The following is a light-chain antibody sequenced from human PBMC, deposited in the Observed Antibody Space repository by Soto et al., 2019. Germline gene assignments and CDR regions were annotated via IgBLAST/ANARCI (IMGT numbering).Light chain of an antibody. CDR2: GAS. CDR1: QSISGY. CDR3: QQSLSTLLT. V-gene: IGKV1-39*01. Sequence: DIQMTQSPSSLSASVGDRVTITCRASQSISGYLNWYQQKPGKAPKVLISGASTLHNGVPTRFSGRGSGIDFTLTISSLQPEDVATYYCQQSLSTLLTFGGGTKVEIK. J-gene: IGKJ4*01.